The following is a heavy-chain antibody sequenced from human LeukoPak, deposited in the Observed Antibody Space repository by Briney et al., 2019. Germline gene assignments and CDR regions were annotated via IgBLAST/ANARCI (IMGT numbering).Heavy chain of an antibody. J-gene: IGHJ3*02. CDR2: IYYRGST. Sequence: SETLSLTCTVSGGSISSYYWSWIQQPPGKGLELIGYIYYRGSTNYNPSLKSRVTISVDTSKNQFSLKLSSVTAADTAVYYCARDSPFPIWGQGTMVTVSS. CDR1: GGSISSYY. CDR3: ARDSPFPI. V-gene: IGHV4-59*01.